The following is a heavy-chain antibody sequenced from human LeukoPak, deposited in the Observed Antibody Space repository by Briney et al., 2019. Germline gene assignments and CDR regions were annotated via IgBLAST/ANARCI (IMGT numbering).Heavy chain of an antibody. Sequence: GGSLRLSCAASGFTFSDYSMNWVRQAPGKGLEWISYISTTGGTTYYTDSVKGRFTISRDNARSSVYLQMNSLRAEDTAVYYCARDGSRGNLVTAPDFWGQGTLVTVSS. CDR3: ARDGSRGNLVTAPDF. J-gene: IGHJ4*02. D-gene: IGHD2-21*02. CDR2: ISTTGGTT. V-gene: IGHV3-48*01. CDR1: GFTFSDYS.